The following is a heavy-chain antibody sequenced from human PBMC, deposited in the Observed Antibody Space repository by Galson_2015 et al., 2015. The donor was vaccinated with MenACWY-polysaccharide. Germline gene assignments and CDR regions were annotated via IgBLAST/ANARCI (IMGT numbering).Heavy chain of an antibody. V-gene: IGHV4-61*01. CDR2: MSYSGRG. J-gene: IGHJ5*02. CDR1: GGSVTSDTSY. CDR3: AREPTYSGSFGWFDP. Sequence: SETLSLTCTVSGGSVTSDTSYWSWLRQPPGKGLEWIGYMSYSGRGNSNPSLRSRVTVLTDTSKNQFSLRLTSVTAADTAMYYCAREPTYSGSFGWFDPWGQGTLVTVSP. D-gene: IGHD1-26*01.